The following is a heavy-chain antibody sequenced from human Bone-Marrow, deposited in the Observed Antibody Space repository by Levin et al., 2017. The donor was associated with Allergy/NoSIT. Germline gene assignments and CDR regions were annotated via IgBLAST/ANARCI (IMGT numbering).Heavy chain of an antibody. D-gene: IGHD2-15*01. Sequence: PGESLKISCKASGYTFSSYWIAWVRQMPGKGLEWMGVIYAGDSDTRYSPSFQGQVTMSADKSINTAYLMWSSLKASDTATYYCARDISRVAAIQVHYYGLGVWGQGTTVTVSS. CDR3: ARDISRVAAIQVHYYGLGV. V-gene: IGHV5-51*01. CDR1: GYTFSSYW. CDR2: IYAGDSDT. J-gene: IGHJ6*02.